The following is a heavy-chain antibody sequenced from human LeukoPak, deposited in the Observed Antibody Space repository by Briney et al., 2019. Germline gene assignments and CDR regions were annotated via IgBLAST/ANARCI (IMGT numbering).Heavy chain of an antibody. J-gene: IGHJ4*02. CDR3: ARGGYFDWLLDY. D-gene: IGHD3-9*01. CDR2: IYYSGST. V-gene: IGHV4-59*01. CDR1: GGSISSYY. Sequence: ETLSLTCTVSGGSISSYYWSWIRQPPGKGLEWIGYIYYSGSTNYNPSLKSRVTISVDTSKNQFSLKLSSVTAADTAVYYCARGGYFDWLLDYWGQGTLVTVSS.